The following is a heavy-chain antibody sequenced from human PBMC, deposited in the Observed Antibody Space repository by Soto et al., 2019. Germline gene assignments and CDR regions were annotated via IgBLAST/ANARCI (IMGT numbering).Heavy chain of an antibody. V-gene: IGHV3-53*01. J-gene: IGHJ3*01. CDR3: AREPLWSGPLPLDAFDL. D-gene: IGHD3-3*01. CDR2: FLIGGDT. Sequence: ASLRLSCAASGFVVTDYYMSWVRQAPGKGLEWVAVFLIGGDTHYGESVKGRFTITRDNSKNTVYIQMNSLRAEDTAVYYCAREPLWSGPLPLDAFDLWGQGTMVTVSS. CDR1: GFVVTDYY.